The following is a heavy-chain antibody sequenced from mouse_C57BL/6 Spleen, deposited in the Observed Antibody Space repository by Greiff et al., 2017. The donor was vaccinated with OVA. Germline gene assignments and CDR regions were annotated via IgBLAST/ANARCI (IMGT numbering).Heavy chain of an antibody. D-gene: IGHD3-2*02. V-gene: IGHV1-50*01. CDR3: ASWGSSGYEFPFAY. Sequence: QVQLQQPGAELVKPGASVKLSCKASGYTFTSYWMQWVKQRPGQGLEWIGEIDPSGSYTNYNQKFKGKATLTVDKSSSTAYMQLSSLTSEDSAVYYCASWGSSGYEFPFAYWGQGTLVTVSA. J-gene: IGHJ3*01. CDR1: GYTFTSYW. CDR2: IDPSGSYT.